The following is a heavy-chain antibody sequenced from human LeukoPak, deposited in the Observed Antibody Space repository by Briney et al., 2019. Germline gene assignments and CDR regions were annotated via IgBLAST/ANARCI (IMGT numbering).Heavy chain of an antibody. Sequence: GGSLRLSCAASVFTFSNYWMSWVRQAPGKGLEWVAFIRYDGNTQYYADSVKGRFTISRDNSKNTLYLQMSSLRAEDTAVYYCARVVVVVGTDYNWFDPWGQGTLVTVSS. D-gene: IGHD2-15*01. J-gene: IGHJ5*02. V-gene: IGHV3-30*02. CDR3: ARVVVVVGTDYNWFDP. CDR1: VFTFSNYW. CDR2: IRYDGNTQ.